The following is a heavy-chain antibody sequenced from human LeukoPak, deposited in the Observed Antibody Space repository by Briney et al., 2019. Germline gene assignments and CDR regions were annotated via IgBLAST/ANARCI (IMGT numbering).Heavy chain of an antibody. Sequence: ASVKVSCKASGYTFTSYYMHWVRQAPGQGLEWMGIINPSGGSTSYAQKFQGRVTMTRDTSTSTVYMELSSLRSEDTAVYYCARDVHCGGGSCYYYGMDVWGKGTTVTVSS. J-gene: IGHJ6*04. CDR2: INPSGGST. CDR1: GYTFTSYY. CDR3: ARDVHCGGGSCYYYGMDV. V-gene: IGHV1-46*01. D-gene: IGHD2-15*01.